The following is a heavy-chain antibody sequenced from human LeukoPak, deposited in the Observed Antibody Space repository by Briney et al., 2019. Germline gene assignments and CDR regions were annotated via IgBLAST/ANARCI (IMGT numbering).Heavy chain of an antibody. CDR2: IYPRDGST. V-gene: IGHV1-46*01. CDR1: GYSFTSNY. Sequence: GASVKVSCKVSGYSFTSNYIHWVRQAPGQGLEWMGMIYPRDGSTSYAQRFQDRVTVTRDTSTSTVHMELSGLRSEDTAVYYCARDQEAFDYWGQGPLVPVSS. J-gene: IGHJ4*02. CDR3: ARDQEAFDY.